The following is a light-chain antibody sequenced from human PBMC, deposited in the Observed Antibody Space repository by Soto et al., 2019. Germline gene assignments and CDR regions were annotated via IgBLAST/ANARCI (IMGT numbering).Light chain of an antibody. CDR1: QSISNN. V-gene: IGKV3-15*01. CDR2: DAS. CDR3: QQYNNWPRT. Sequence: EIVITQSPSTLSVSPGERVTLSCRASQSISNNLAWYQHKPGRAPRVLIYDASTRATGIPVRFSGSGSGTEFTLTISSLQSEDFAVYYCQQYNNWPRTFGQGTKVDIK. J-gene: IGKJ1*01.